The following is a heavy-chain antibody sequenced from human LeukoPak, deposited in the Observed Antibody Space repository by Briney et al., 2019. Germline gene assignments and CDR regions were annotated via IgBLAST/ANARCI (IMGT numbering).Heavy chain of an antibody. V-gene: IGHV4-59*01. J-gene: IGHJ3*02. CDR2: IYYSGST. CDR1: GGSISSYY. CDR3: ARVSSSWYTGGAFDI. D-gene: IGHD6-13*01. Sequence: TSETLSLTCTVSGGSISSYYWSWIRQPPGKGLEWIGYIYYSGSTNYNPSLKSRVTISVDTSKNQFSLKLGSVTAADTAVYYCARVSSSWYTGGAFDIWGQGTMATVSS.